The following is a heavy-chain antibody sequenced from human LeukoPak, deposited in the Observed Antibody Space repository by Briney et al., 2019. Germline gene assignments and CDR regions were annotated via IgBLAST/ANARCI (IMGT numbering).Heavy chain of an antibody. Sequence: GGSLRLSCAAPGFTFSSYAMSWVRQAPGKGLEWVSAISGSGGSTYYADSVKGRFTISRDNSKNTLYLQMNSLRAEDTAVYYCAKGRNLRDAFDIWGQGTMVTVSS. CDR2: ISGSGGST. CDR3: AKGRNLRDAFDI. J-gene: IGHJ3*02. V-gene: IGHV3-23*01. CDR1: GFTFSSYA. D-gene: IGHD1-14*01.